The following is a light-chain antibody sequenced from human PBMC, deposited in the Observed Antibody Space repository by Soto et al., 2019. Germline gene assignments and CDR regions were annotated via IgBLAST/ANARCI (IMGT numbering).Light chain of an antibody. CDR2: AAS. CDR3: EESYTTRLS. V-gene: IGKV1-39*01. Sequence: DIQMTQSPSSLSASVGDRVTITCRASQTISGYLNWYQQKPGKAPELLIYAASYLGKVVTSRVRGSGSGTYFTLSISSPQPEDRAKDYCEESYTTRLSFGGGTQVETK. CDR1: QTISGY. J-gene: IGKJ4*01.